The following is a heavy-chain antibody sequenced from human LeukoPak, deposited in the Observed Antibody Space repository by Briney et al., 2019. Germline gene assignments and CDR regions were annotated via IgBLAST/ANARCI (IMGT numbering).Heavy chain of an antibody. J-gene: IGHJ4*02. Sequence: ASVKVSCKASGYTFTSYYMHWVRQAPGQGLEWMGIINPSGGSTSYAQKFQGRVTMTGDTSTSTVYMELSSLRSEDTAVYYCTFTVKTGGFDYWGQGTLVTVSS. CDR2: INPSGGST. V-gene: IGHV1-46*01. CDR3: TFTVKTGGFDY. D-gene: IGHD4-4*01. CDR1: GYTFTSYY.